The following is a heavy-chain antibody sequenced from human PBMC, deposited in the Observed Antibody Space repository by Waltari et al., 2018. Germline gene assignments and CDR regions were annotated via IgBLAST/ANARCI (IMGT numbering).Heavy chain of an antibody. CDR3: ARRFDS. CDR2: ISGSDTTI. Sequence: EVQLVESGGGLVQPGGSLRLYCAASGFTFSSYGMNWVRQAPGKGLEWISYISGSDTTIYYADSVKGRFTISRDDAENSLYLQMNSLRAEDTALYYCARRFDSWGQGTRVTVSS. J-gene: IGHJ4*02. CDR1: GFTFSSYG. V-gene: IGHV3-48*03.